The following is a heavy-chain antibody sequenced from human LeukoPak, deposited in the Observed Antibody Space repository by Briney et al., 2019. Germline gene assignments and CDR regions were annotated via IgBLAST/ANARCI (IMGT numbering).Heavy chain of an antibody. V-gene: IGHV4-59*01. CDR2: IYYSGST. Sequence: SETLSLTCTVSGGSISSYYWSWIRQPPGKGLEWIGYIYYSGSTNYNPSLKGRVTISVDTSKNQFSLKLSSVTAADTAVYYCARGRGIINWFDPWGQGTLVTVSS. J-gene: IGHJ5*02. CDR1: GGSISSYY. D-gene: IGHD1-14*01. CDR3: ARGRGIINWFDP.